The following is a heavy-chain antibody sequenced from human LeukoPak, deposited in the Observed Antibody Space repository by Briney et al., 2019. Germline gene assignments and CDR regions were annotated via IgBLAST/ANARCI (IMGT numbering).Heavy chain of an antibody. D-gene: IGHD3-10*01. CDR2: ISWDGGST. J-gene: IGHJ6*03. Sequence: GVSLTLSCATSGFTFDDYAMHWVRQATGKGLEWVSLISWDGGSTYYADSVKGRFTISRDNSNNSLNLQMTRLRAEDTALDYCAKDSIVYGSGSYSYYYYMDVWGKGTTVTVSS. CDR3: AKDSIVYGSGSYSYYYYMDV. CDR1: GFTFDDYA. V-gene: IGHV3-43D*03.